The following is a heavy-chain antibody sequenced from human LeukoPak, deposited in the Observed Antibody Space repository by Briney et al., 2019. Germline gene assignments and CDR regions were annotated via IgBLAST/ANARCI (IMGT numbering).Heavy chain of an antibody. V-gene: IGHV3-30-3*01. CDR1: GFTFSTYP. J-gene: IGHJ4*02. Sequence: GGSLRLSCAASGFTFSTYPIHWVRQAPGKGLEWVAVISHDGSEKYYADSVKGRFTISRDNSKNTLYLQMNSLRVEDTVVYFCASGRDFYYGTSGWWGQGTLVTVSS. CDR3: ASGRDFYYGTSGW. D-gene: IGHD3-22*01. CDR2: ISHDGSEK.